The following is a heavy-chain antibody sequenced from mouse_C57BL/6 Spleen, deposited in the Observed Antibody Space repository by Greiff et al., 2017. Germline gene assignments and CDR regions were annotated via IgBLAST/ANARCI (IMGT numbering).Heavy chain of an antibody. Sequence: EVQLQQSGPELVKPGASVKIPCKASGYTFTDYNMDWVKQSHGKRLEWIGDINPNKGGTLYNQKFKGKATLTVDKSSSTAYMELRSLTSEDTAVYYCARAGGYCSSSDCWGQGTTLTVAS. CDR1: GYTFTDYN. J-gene: IGHJ2*01. CDR2: INPNKGGT. CDR3: ARAGGYCSSSDC. D-gene: IGHD1-1*01. V-gene: IGHV1-18*01.